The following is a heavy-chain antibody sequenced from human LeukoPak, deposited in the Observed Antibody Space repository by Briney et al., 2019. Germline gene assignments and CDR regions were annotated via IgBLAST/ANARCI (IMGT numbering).Heavy chain of an antibody. CDR1: GLHFSGTA. V-gene: IGHV3-23*01. D-gene: IGHD6-19*01. J-gene: IGHJ5*02. Sequence: GGSLRLSCAASGLHFSGTAMSWVRQAPGKGLEWVSAISHDGMNAYYADSMKGRFTISRDNSKKTVSLEMSSLTAADTGVYYCAKDGAQYSSGPECDPRGQGALVTVSP. CDR2: ISHDGMNA. CDR3: AKDGAQYSSGPECDP.